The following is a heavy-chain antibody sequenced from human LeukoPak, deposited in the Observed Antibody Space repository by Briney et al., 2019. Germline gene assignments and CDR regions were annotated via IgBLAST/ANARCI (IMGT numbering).Heavy chain of an antibody. CDR2: VNPNSGGT. CDR3: ARAGYSSGGSFDY. V-gene: IGHV1-2*02. Sequence: ASVKVSCKASGYTFTGYHMHWVRQAPGQGLEWMGWVNPNSGGTNYAQKFQGRVTMTRDTSISTAYMELSRLRSDDTAVYYCARAGYSSGGSFDYWGQGTLVTVSS. CDR1: GYTFTGYH. D-gene: IGHD6-19*01. J-gene: IGHJ4*02.